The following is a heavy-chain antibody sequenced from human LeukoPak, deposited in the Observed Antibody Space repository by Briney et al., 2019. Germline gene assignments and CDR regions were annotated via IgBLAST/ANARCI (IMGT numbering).Heavy chain of an antibody. Sequence: SVKVSCKASGGTFSSYAISWVRQAPGQGLEWMGGIIPIFGTANYAQKFQGRVTITADESTSTAYMELSSLRSEDTAVYYCARNRDDYNYFWFDPWAREPWSPSPQ. V-gene: IGHV1-69*01. D-gene: IGHD5-24*01. CDR3: ARNRDDYNYFWFDP. CDR2: IIPIFGTA. J-gene: IGHJ5*02. CDR1: GGTFSSYA.